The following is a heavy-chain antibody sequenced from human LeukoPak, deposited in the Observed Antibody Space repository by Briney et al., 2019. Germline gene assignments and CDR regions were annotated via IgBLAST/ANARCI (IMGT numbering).Heavy chain of an antibody. CDR2: ISGSGGST. CDR3: AKDEGTVLGVSWSPQEFDY. V-gene: IGHV3-23*01. Sequence: PGGSLRLSCAASGVNVSNNYMDWVRQAPGTGLEWVSAISGSGGSTYYADSVKGRFTISRDNSKNTLYLQMNSLRAEDTAVYYCAKDEGTVLGVSWSPQEFDYWGQGTLVTVSS. J-gene: IGHJ4*02. D-gene: IGHD3-10*01. CDR1: GVNVSNNY.